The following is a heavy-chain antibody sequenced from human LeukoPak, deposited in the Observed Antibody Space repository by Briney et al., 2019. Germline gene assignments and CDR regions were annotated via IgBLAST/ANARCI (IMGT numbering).Heavy chain of an antibody. CDR1: GFTFSSYA. CDR2: IKEDGSEI. Sequence: GGSLSLSCAASGFTFSSYAMAWVRQAPGKGLEWVANIKEDGSEINYVDSVKGRFTISRDNAKNSLYLQMNSLRVDDTAVYYCARDRGYSTFDYWGQGTLVTVSS. D-gene: IGHD4-23*01. CDR3: ARDRGYSTFDY. J-gene: IGHJ4*02. V-gene: IGHV3-7*01.